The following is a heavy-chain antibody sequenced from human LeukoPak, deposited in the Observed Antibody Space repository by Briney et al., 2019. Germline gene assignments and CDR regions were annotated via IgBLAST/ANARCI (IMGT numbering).Heavy chain of an antibody. Sequence: GRSLRLSCAASGFTFSSYAMSWVRQAPGKGLEWVSAISGSGGSTYYADSVKGRFTISRDNSKNTLYLQMNSLRAEDTAVYYCAKVYQLYYYDSSGPIDYWGQGTLVTVSS. D-gene: IGHD3-22*01. CDR3: AKVYQLYYYDSSGPIDY. CDR2: ISGSGGST. CDR1: GFTFSSYA. V-gene: IGHV3-23*01. J-gene: IGHJ4*02.